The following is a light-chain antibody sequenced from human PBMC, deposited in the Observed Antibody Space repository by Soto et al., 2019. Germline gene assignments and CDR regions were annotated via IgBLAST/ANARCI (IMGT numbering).Light chain of an antibody. V-gene: IGLV1-40*01. CDR3: QPYDSSLSGEV. CDR2: GNS. Sequence: QSVLTQPPSVSGAPGQRVTISCTGSSSNIGAGYDVHWYQQLPGTAPKLLIYGNSNRPSGVPDRFSGSKSGPSASLAITGRQAEDEADYYCQPYDSSLSGEVFGGGTKVTVL. J-gene: IGLJ2*01. CDR1: SSNIGAGYD.